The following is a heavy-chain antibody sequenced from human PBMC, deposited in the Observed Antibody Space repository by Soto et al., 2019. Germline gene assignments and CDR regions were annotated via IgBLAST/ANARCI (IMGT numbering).Heavy chain of an antibody. D-gene: IGHD3-10*01. V-gene: IGHV4-59*01. CDR3: ARGVGPRSSGTFGAYFDP. J-gene: IGHJ5*02. Sequence: QVQLQESGPGLAKPSETLALSCTVSNGSIINYYWSWIRQSPGKGLEWIGYIYFTGSTNYNPSLNKRVSMSIDMSKNQFSLRLRSLTAADTAVYYCARGVGPRSSGTFGAYFDPWGQGTLVTVSS. CDR1: NGSIINYY. CDR2: IYFTGST.